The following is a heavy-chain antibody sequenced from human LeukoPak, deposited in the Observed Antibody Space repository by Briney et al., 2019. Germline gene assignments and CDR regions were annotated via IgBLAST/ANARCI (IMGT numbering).Heavy chain of an antibody. V-gene: IGHV3-21*04. CDR3: AKDIKVPYYYDSSGYHGAFDI. J-gene: IGHJ3*02. CDR1: GFTFSSYS. Sequence: PGGSLRLSCAASGFTFSSYSMNWVRQAPGKGLGWVSSISSSSSYIYYADSVKGRFTISRDNAKNSLYLQMNSLRAEDTALYYCAKDIKVPYYYDSSGYHGAFDIWGQGTMVTVSS. D-gene: IGHD3-22*01. CDR2: ISSSSSYI.